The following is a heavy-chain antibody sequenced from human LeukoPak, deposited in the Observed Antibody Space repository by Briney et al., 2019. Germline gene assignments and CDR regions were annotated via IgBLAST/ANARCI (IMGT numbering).Heavy chain of an antibody. CDR1: EFTFTNYW. CDR2: MSPDEDEK. Sequence: GGSLRLSCAITEFTFTNYWKNWVRQASGRGLEWVANMSPDEDEKKYVDSVKGRFTISTDNAKKTLYLQMNSLRVEDTAIYYCLGYGNDNPWGQGALVTVSS. J-gene: IGHJ4*02. CDR3: LGYGNDNP. V-gene: IGHV3-7*03. D-gene: IGHD5-12*01.